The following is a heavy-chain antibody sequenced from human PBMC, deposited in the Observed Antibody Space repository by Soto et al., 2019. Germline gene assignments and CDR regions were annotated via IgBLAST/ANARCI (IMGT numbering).Heavy chain of an antibody. J-gene: IGHJ4*02. V-gene: IGHV1-24*01. CDR1: GYTLTELS. CDR3: AAEFYNCTNGVCYTEYYFDY. CDR2: FDPEDGET. Sequence: ASVKVSCKVSGYTLTELSMHWVRQAPGKGLEWMGGFDPEDGETIYAQKFQGRVTMTEDTSTDTAYMELSSLRSEDTAVYYCAAEFYNCTNGVCYTEYYFDYWGQGTLVTVSS. D-gene: IGHD2-8*01.